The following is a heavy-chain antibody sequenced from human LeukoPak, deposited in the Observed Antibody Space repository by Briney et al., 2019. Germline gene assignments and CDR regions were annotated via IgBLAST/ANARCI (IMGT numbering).Heavy chain of an antibody. Sequence: GGSLRLSCAASGFTVSAYAMAWVRQAPGKGLEWVSTIYDDNTYYADSVKGRFTISRDDSRNSLYLQMNSLRGEDTAVYYCAKDVGKWESLHYFDYWGQGTLVTVSS. D-gene: IGHD1-26*01. CDR1: GFTVSAYA. CDR2: IYDDNT. J-gene: IGHJ4*02. V-gene: IGHV3-23*01. CDR3: AKDVGKWESLHYFDY.